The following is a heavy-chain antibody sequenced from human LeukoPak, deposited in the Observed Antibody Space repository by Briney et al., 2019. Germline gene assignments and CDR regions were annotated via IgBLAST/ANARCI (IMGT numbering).Heavy chain of an antibody. CDR1: GGSFSGYY. Sequence: SETLSLTCAVYGGSFSGYYWSWIRQPPGKGLEWIGEINHSGSTNYNPPLKSRVTISVETSKNQFSLKLSSVTAADTAVYYCARDGYSGYAKNFDYWGQGTLVTVSS. CDR3: ARDGYSGYAKNFDY. D-gene: IGHD5-12*01. J-gene: IGHJ4*02. CDR2: INHSGST. V-gene: IGHV4-34*01.